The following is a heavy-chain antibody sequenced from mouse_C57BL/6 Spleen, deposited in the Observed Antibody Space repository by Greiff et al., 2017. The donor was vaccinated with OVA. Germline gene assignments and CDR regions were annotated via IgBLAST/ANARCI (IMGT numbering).Heavy chain of an antibody. J-gene: IGHJ4*01. Sequence: DVHLVESGGDLVKPGGSLKLSCAASGFTFSSYGMSWVRQTPDKRLEWVATISSGGSYTYSPDSVKGRFTISRDNAKNTLYLQMSSLKSEDTAMYYCARQSGNYEGAMDYWGQGTSVTVSS. CDR3: ARQSGNYEGAMDY. D-gene: IGHD2-1*01. CDR2: ISSGGSYT. CDR1: GFTFSSYG. V-gene: IGHV5-6*01.